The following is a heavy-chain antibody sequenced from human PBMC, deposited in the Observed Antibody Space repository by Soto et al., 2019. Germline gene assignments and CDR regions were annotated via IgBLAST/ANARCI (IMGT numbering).Heavy chain of an antibody. D-gene: IGHD6-19*01. V-gene: IGHV1-69*12. J-gene: IGHJ5*02. CDR1: GGTFSSYA. CDR2: IIPIFGTA. CDR3: AREGIAVAGTSGGWFDP. Sequence: QVQLVQSGAEVKKPGSSVKVSCKASGGTFSSYAISWVRQAPGQGLEWMGGIIPIFGTANYAQKFQGRVTITADESTSTAYMELSSLRSEETAVYYCAREGIAVAGTSGGWFDPWGQGTLVTVSS.